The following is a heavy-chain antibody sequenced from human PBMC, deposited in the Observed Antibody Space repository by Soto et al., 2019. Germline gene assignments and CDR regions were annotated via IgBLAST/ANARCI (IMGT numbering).Heavy chain of an antibody. V-gene: IGHV3-23*01. CDR3: AKDSVYLDGASDY. D-gene: IGHD3-10*01. J-gene: IGHJ4*02. Sequence: GGSLRLSCAASGFTFSSYAMSWVRQAPGKELEWVSAISGSGGSTYYADSVKGRFTISRDNSKNTLYLQMNSLRAEDTAVYYCAKDSVYLDGASDYWGQGTLVTVSS. CDR2: ISGSGGST. CDR1: GFTFSSYA.